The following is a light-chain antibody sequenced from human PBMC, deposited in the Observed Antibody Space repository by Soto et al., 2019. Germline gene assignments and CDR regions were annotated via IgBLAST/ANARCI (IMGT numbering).Light chain of an antibody. CDR1: SSDVGGYNY. CDR3: SSYAGSNNLVV. CDR2: EVS. Sequence: QSALTQPPSASGSPGQSVTISCTGTSSDVGGYNYVSWYQQHPGKAPKLMIYEVSKRPSGVPDRFYGSKSGNTASLTVSGLQVEDEADYYCSSYAGSNNLVVFGGGTKVTVL. J-gene: IGLJ2*01. V-gene: IGLV2-8*01.